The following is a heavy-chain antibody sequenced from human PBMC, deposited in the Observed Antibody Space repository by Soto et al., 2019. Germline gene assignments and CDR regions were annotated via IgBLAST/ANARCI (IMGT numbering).Heavy chain of an antibody. D-gene: IGHD3-10*01. CDR2: IYPTGST. V-gene: IGHV4-30-2*06. J-gene: IGHJ6*02. Sequence: SETLSLTCTVSGGSISSGGYSWSWIRQSPEKGLEWLGCIYPTGSTYYHPSLKSRVTISIDTSRNQFSLNLTSVTAADTAVYYCARAHPGPSPRWVLWGQGTTVTVSS. CDR1: GGSISSGGYS. CDR3: ARAHPGPSPRWVL.